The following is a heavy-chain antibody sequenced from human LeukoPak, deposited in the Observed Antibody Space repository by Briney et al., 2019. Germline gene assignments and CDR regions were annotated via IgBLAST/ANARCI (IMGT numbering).Heavy chain of an antibody. J-gene: IGHJ2*01. CDR1: GGSFSGYY. CDR2: INHSGST. V-gene: IGHV4-34*01. CDR3: AARRRNWYFDL. Sequence: SETLSLTCAVYGGSFSGYYWSWIRQPPGKGLEWIGEINHSGSTNYNPSLKSRVTISVDTSKNQFSLKLSSVTAADTAVYYCAARRRNWYFDLWGRGTQVTVSS.